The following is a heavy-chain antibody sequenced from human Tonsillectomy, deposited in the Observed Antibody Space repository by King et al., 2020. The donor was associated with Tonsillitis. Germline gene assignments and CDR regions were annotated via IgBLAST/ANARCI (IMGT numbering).Heavy chain of an antibody. J-gene: IGHJ4*02. CDR2: LRHKAYRWTT. CDR3: TTARPSVVGYFFDN. V-gene: IGHV3-49*04. D-gene: IGHD2-15*01. Sequence: VQLVESGGGLVQPGRSLRLSCTTSGFTFGDYAMSWVRQAPGKGLEWVALLRHKAYRWTTEHAASVDGRFTISGDESKSIAYLQLNSLKTEDTAVYYCTTARPSVVGYFFDNWGQGILVTVSS. CDR1: GFTFGDYA.